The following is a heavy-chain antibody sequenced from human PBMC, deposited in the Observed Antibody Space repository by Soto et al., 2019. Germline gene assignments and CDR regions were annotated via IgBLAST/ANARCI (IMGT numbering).Heavy chain of an antibody. D-gene: IGHD6-6*01. CDR1: GFTFSSYG. V-gene: IGHV3-30*18. J-gene: IGHJ4*02. CDR2: ISYDGSNK. Sequence: PGGSLRLSCAASGFTFSSYGMHWVRQAPGKGLEWVAVISYDGSNKYYADSVKGRFTISRDNSKNTLYLQMNSLRAEDTAVYYCAKGRIAARYTFDYWGQGTLVTVSS. CDR3: AKGRIAARYTFDY.